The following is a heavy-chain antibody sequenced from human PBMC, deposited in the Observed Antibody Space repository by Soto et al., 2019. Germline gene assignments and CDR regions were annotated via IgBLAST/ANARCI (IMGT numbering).Heavy chain of an antibody. J-gene: IGHJ3*01. CDR2: ISSSGGST. Sequence: EVQLLESGGGLVQPGGSLRLSCAVSGFIFSSNAMSWVRQAPGKGLEWVSAISSSGGSTYYAESVKGRFTISRDNSKNTLSLQMNSLRAEDTAIYYCANQHTGFLDAFDVWGQGTMVTVSS. V-gene: IGHV3-23*01. CDR1: GFIFSSNA. CDR3: ANQHTGFLDAFDV.